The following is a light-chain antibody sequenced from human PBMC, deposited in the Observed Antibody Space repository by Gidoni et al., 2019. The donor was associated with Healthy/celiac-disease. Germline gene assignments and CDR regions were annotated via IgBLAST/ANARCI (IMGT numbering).Light chain of an antibody. Sequence: DIQMTQSPSTLSASVGDRVTITCRASKSISSWLAWYQQKPGKAPKLLIYKASSLESGVPSRFSGSGSGTEFTRTISSLQPDDFATYYCQQYKAFGQGTKVEIK. CDR2: KAS. CDR3: QQYKA. J-gene: IGKJ1*01. V-gene: IGKV1-5*03. CDR1: KSISSW.